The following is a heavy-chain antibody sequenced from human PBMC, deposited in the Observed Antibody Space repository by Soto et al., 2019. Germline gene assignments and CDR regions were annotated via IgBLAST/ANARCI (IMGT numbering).Heavy chain of an antibody. CDR1: GGTFSSYT. CDR2: VIPILGIA. D-gene: IGHD2-21*02. J-gene: IGHJ6*03. CDR3: ARELLDDDYYYYMDV. V-gene: IGHV1-69*04. Sequence: KWVWASVKVSCKASGGTFSSYTISWVRQAPGQGLEWMGRVIPILGIANYAQKFQGRVTITADKSTSTAYMELSSLRSEDTAVYYCARELLDDDYYYYMDVWGKGTTVTVSS.